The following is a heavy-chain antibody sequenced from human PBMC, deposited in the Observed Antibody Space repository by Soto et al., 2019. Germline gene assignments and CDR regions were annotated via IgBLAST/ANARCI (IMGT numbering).Heavy chain of an antibody. Sequence: SVKVSCKASGSTFTSAAVQWVRQARGKRLEWIGWIVVGSGNTNYAQKFQERVTITRDMPTSTAYMELSSLRSEDTAVYYCAADPLPGGDYVLYYYYGMDVWGQGTTVTVSS. CDR3: AADPLPGGDYVLYYYYGMDV. J-gene: IGHJ6*02. D-gene: IGHD2-21*02. CDR1: GSTFTSAA. CDR2: IVVGSGNT. V-gene: IGHV1-58*01.